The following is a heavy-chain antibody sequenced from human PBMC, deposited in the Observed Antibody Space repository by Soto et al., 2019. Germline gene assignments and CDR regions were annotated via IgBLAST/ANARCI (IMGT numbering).Heavy chain of an antibody. CDR3: ARDLVPASGVGYFDY. J-gene: IGHJ4*02. CDR1: GFPFDTYD. D-gene: IGHD2-8*01. Sequence: GGSLRLSCAASGFPFDTYDMHWVRQAPGRGLEWVAVISFDGSNEYYADSVKGRFTIFRGNSKNTLYLQMNSLTVEDTAVYFCARDLVPASGVGYFDYWGQGTLVTVSS. V-gene: IGHV3-33*05. CDR2: ISFDGSNE.